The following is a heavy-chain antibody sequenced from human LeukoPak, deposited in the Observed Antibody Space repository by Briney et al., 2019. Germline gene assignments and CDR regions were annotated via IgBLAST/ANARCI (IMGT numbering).Heavy chain of an antibody. CDR2: INWNGGST. CDR1: GFTVSSNY. J-gene: IGHJ3*02. CDR3: ARLRTRSGSYFGSAFDM. Sequence: GGSLRLSCAASGFTVSSNYMSWVRQAPGKGLEWVSGINWNGGSTGYADSVKGRFTISRDNAKNSLYLQMNSLRAEDTALYHCARLRTRSGSYFGSAFDMWGRGAMVTVSS. V-gene: IGHV3-20*01. D-gene: IGHD1-26*01.